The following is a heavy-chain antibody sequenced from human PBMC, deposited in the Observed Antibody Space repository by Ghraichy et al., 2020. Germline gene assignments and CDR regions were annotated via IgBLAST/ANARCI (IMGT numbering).Heavy chain of an antibody. CDR3: AREMSTLNDAFDV. CDR1: GFTFSDHA. CDR2: ISKSGMNK. Sequence: GGSLRLSCAASGFTFSDHAMHWVRQAPGKGLEFVSGISKSGMNKYYTNSVKGRLTISRDNSKNTLYLQMGSLRPDDMAVYYCAREMSTLNDAFDVWGQGTMVTVSS. J-gene: IGHJ3*01. V-gene: IGHV3-64*01.